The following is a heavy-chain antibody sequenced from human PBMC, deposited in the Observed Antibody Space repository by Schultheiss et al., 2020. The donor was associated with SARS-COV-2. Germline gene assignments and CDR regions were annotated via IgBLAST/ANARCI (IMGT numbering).Heavy chain of an antibody. CDR2: INPNSGGT. D-gene: IGHD1-26*01. V-gene: IGHV1-2*02. CDR3: ARVLSSVWELGPPNDAFYI. Sequence: ASVKVSCKASGYTFTGYYMHWVRQAPGQGLEWMGWINPNSGGTNYAQKFQGRVTMTRDTSISTAYMELSRLRSDDTAVYYCARVLSSVWELGPPNDAFYIWGQGTMVTVSS. CDR1: GYTFTGYY. J-gene: IGHJ3*02.